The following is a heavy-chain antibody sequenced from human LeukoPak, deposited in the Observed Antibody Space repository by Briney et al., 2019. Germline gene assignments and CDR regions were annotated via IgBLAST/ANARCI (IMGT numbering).Heavy chain of an antibody. CDR1: GGSISTFY. Sequence: SETLSLTCSVSGGSISTFYWTWIRQPPGKGLEWIGYVYYSGSTNYNPSLRSRLTISVDTSKNQFSLKLSSVTAADTAVYYCARYRTTTTPDAFDIWGQGTMVTVSS. D-gene: IGHD1-1*01. V-gene: IGHV4-59*08. J-gene: IGHJ3*02. CDR2: VYYSGST. CDR3: ARYRTTTTPDAFDI.